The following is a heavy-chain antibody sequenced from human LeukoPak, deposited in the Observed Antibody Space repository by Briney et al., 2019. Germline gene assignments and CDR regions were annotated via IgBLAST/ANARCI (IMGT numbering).Heavy chain of an antibody. Sequence: ASVKVSCKASGYTLTDYYMHWVRQAPGQGLEWMGWINPNSGGTNYAQKFQGRVTMTRDTSISTAYMELSRLRSDDTAVYYCARDYDSSGNYGMDVWGQGTTVTVSS. J-gene: IGHJ6*02. CDR2: INPNSGGT. V-gene: IGHV1-2*02. D-gene: IGHD3-22*01. CDR3: ARDYDSSGNYGMDV. CDR1: GYTLTDYY.